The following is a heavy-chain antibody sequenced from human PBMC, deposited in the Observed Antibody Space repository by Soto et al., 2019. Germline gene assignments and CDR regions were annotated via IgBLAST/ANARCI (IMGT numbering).Heavy chain of an antibody. CDR3: ARDPAMYYDFWSGYYYYYGMDV. J-gene: IGHJ6*01. CDR1: GFTFSSYG. CDR2: IWYDGSNK. Sequence: QVQLVESGGGVVQPGRSLRLSCAASGFTFSSYGMHWVRQAPGKGLEWVAVIWYDGSNKYYADSVKGRFTISRDNSKNTLYLQMNSLRAEDTAVYYCARDPAMYYDFWSGYYYYYGMDVW. V-gene: IGHV3-33*01. D-gene: IGHD3-3*01.